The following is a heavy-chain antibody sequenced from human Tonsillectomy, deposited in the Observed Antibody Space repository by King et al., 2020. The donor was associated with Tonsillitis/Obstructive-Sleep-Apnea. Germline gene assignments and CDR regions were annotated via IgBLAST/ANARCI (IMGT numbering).Heavy chain of an antibody. CDR3: TTEGYYYIGGYCHTAY. Sequence: DVQLVESGGGFVKPGGSLRLSCAASGFTFTNAWMNWVRQAPGKGLEWVGRIKGNTDGGTADYAAPVKGRFTISRDDSKNTLYLQMNSLKTEDTAVYYWTTEGYYYIGGYCHTAYWGQGTLVTVST. D-gene: IGHD3-22*01. V-gene: IGHV3-15*07. CDR2: IKGNTDGGTA. CDR1: GFTFTNAW. J-gene: IGHJ4*02.